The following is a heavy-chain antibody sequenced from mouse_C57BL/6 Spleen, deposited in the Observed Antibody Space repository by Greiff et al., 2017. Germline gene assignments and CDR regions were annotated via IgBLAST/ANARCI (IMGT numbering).Heavy chain of an antibody. CDR3: ARFDGYPHWYFDV. D-gene: IGHD2-3*01. V-gene: IGHV1-72*01. Sequence: QVQLQQPGAELVKPGASVKLSCKASGYTFTSYWMHWVKQRPGRGLEWIGRIDPNSGGTKYNEKFKSKATLTVDKPSSPAYMQLSSLTSEDSAVYYCARFDGYPHWYFDVWGTGTTVTVSS. CDR2: IDPNSGGT. J-gene: IGHJ1*03. CDR1: GYTFTSYW.